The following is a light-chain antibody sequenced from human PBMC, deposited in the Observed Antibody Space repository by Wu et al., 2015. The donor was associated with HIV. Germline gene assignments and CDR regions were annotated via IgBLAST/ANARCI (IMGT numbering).Light chain of an antibody. CDR3: QQYKSYSPYT. V-gene: IGKV1-5*03. CDR2: KAS. J-gene: IGKJ2*01. CDR1: QSISTW. Sequence: DIQMTQSPLTLSASVGDRVTITCRASQSISTWLAWYQQKPGKAPKLLIYKASTLESGVPSRFSGSGSGTEFTLTISSLQPDDFANYYCQQYKSYSPYTFGQGTKVDIK.